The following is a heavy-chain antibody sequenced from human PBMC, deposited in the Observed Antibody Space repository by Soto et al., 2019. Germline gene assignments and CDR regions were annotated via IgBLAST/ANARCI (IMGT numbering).Heavy chain of an antibody. CDR1: GYTFTSYA. J-gene: IGHJ4*02. CDR3: ARSIVVVTALDY. D-gene: IGHD2-21*02. V-gene: IGHV1-3*01. Sequence: ASVKVSCKASGYTFTSYAIHWVRQAPGQRLEWMGWINAGNGNTKYSQKFQGRVTITRDTSASTAYMELSSLRSEDTAVHYCARSIVVVTALDYWGQETLVT. CDR2: INAGNGNT.